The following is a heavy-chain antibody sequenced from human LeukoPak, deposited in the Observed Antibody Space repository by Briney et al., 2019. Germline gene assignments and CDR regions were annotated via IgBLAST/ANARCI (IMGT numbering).Heavy chain of an antibody. D-gene: IGHD6-13*01. CDR3: ARSPQIAAAGASWFDP. CDR1: GDSVSSHTAA. CDR2: TYYRSKWYN. J-gene: IGHJ5*02. Sequence: SQTLSLTCNISGDSVSSHTAAWNWFRQSPSRGLEWLGRTYYRSKWYNDYAVSVKSRITINPDTSKNQFSLQLNSVTPEDTAVYYCARSPQIAAAGASWFDPWGQGTLVTVSS. V-gene: IGHV6-1*01.